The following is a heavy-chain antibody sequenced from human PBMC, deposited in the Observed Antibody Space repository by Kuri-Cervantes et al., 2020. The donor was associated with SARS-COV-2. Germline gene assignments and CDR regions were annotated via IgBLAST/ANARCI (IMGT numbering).Heavy chain of an antibody. CDR3: ARAEGAMLPGSLRFLEWLDPYYFDY. CDR1: GGSISSGSYY. Sequence: LRLSCTVSGGSISSGSYYWSWIRQPAGKGLEWIGFIYSSGVTNYNPSLKSRVTISADTSRNQFSLKLSSVTAADTAVYYCARAEGAMLPGSLRFLEWLDPYYFDYWGQGTLVTVSS. V-gene: IGHV4-61*02. J-gene: IGHJ4*02. D-gene: IGHD3-3*01. CDR2: IYSSGVT.